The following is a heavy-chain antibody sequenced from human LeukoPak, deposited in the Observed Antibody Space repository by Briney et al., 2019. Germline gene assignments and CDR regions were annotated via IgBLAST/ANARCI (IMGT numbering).Heavy chain of an antibody. CDR2: IYSGGST. V-gene: IGHV3-53*01. CDR1: GFTVSSNY. J-gene: IGHJ4*02. Sequence: AGGSLRLSCAASGFTVSSNYMSWVRQAPGKGLGWVSVIYSGGSTYYADSVQGRFTISRDNSKNTLYLQMNSLRAEDTAVYYCARDRLYSSSSEDYWGQGILVTVSS. D-gene: IGHD6-6*01. CDR3: ARDRLYSSSSEDY.